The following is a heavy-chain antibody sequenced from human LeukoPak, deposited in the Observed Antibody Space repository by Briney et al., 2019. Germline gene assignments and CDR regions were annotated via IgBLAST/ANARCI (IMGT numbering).Heavy chain of an antibody. D-gene: IGHD6-6*01. V-gene: IGHV4-39*07. CDR3: ARVEDRSSFIDD. CDR2: IYYSGST. J-gene: IGHJ4*02. Sequence: SETLSLTCTVSGGSISSSSSYWGWIRQPPGKGLEWIGSIYYSGSTYYNPSLKSRVTISVDTSKNQLSLNLSSVTAADTAIYYCARVEDRSSFIDDWGQGTLVTVSS. CDR1: GGSISSSSSY.